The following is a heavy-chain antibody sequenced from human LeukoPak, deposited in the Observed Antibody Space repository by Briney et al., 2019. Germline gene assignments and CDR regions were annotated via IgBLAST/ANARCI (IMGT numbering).Heavy chain of an antibody. CDR3: ARSRSYGSGPFDY. J-gene: IGHJ4*02. D-gene: IGHD3-10*01. Sequence: GASVKVSCKASGYTFTSYYMHWVRQAPGQGLEWMGIINPSGGSTSYAQKFQGRVTITADESTSTAYMELSSLRSEDTAVYYCARSRSYGSGPFDYWGQGTLVTVSS. CDR2: INPSGGST. V-gene: IGHV1-46*01. CDR1: GYTFTSYY.